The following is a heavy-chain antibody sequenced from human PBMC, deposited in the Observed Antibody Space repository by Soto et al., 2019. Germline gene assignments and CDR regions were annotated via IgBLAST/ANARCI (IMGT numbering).Heavy chain of an antibody. CDR2: INAGNGNT. J-gene: IGHJ5*02. Sequence: QGQLMQSGAEVKKPGASVKVSCKASGYTFNSHAIHWMRQAPGQRLEWMGWINAGNGNTYYSEKFKGRVSLPRDTVANPVYMELTSLTSEDTGVYYCARDQSGIVWYVDWFDPWGQGTLVTVSS. D-gene: IGHD3-9*01. CDR1: GYTFNSHA. CDR3: ARDQSGIVWYVDWFDP. V-gene: IGHV1-3*01.